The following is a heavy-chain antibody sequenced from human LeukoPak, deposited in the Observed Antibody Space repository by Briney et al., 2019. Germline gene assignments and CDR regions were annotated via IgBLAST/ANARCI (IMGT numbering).Heavy chain of an antibody. CDR1: GGSFSGYY. CDR3: ARGWTMVAEKN. Sequence: SETLSLTCAVYGGSFSGYYWSWIRQPPGKGLEWIGEINHSGSTKYNPSLKSRVTMSVDTSKNQFSLKLSSVTAADTAVYYCARGWTMVAEKNWGQGILVTVSS. V-gene: IGHV4-34*01. CDR2: INHSGST. D-gene: IGHD4/OR15-4a*01. J-gene: IGHJ4*02.